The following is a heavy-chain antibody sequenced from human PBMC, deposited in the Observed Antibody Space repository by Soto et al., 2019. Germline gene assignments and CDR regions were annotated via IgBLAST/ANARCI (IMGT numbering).Heavy chain of an antibody. CDR2: MNPNSGNT. V-gene: IGHV1-8*01. CDR1: GYTFTSYD. J-gene: IGHJ6*02. CDR3: ARGRLYSYGNYYYYGMDV. Sequence: ASVKVSCKASGYTFTSYDINWLRQATGQGLEWMGWMNPNSGNTGYAQKFQGRVTMTRNTSISTAYMELSSLRSEDTAVYYCARGRLYSYGNYYYYGMDVWGQGTTVTVS. D-gene: IGHD5-18*01.